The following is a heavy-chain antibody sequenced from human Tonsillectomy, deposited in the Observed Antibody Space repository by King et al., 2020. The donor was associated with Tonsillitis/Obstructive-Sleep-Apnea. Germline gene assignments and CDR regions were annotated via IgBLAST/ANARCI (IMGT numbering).Heavy chain of an antibody. D-gene: IGHD3-3*01. V-gene: IGHV3-66*01. J-gene: IGHJ4*02. CDR3: AIDYDFWSGYYKTGLF. CDR1: GFTVSSNY. CDR2: IYSGGGT. Sequence: VQLVESGGGLVQPGGSLRLSCAASGFTVSSNYMSWVRQAPGKGLEWVSVIYSGGGTNYADSVKGRFTISRDNSKNTLYFQRNSLRAEDTAVYYCAIDYDFWSGYYKTGLFWGQGTLVTVSS.